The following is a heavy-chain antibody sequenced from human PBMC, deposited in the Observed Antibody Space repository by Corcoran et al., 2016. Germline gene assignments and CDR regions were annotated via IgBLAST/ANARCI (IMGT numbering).Heavy chain of an antibody. Sequence: EVQLVESGGGLIQPGGSLRLSCAASGFTVSSNYMTWVRQVPGKGLEWVSVIYSDGSTYYADSVKGRFTISRDNSKNTLFLQMNSLRAEDTAVYYCARTPTIGLGQWAFDYWGQGTLVTVSS. CDR3: ARTPTIGLGQWAFDY. V-gene: IGHV3-53*01. CDR1: GFTVSSNY. CDR2: IYSDGST. D-gene: IGHD1-26*01. J-gene: IGHJ4*02.